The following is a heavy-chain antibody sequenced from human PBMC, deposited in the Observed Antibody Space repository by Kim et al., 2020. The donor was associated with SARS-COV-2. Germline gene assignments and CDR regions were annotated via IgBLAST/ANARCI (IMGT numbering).Heavy chain of an antibody. D-gene: IGHD3-10*01. J-gene: IGHJ4*02. Sequence: SETLSLTCTVSGGSISSSSYYWGWIRQPPGKGLEWIGSIYYSGTTYYNPSLKSRVTISVDTSKNQFSLKLSSVTAADTAVYYCARQVMRGWLCDYWGQGTLVTVSS. CDR3: ARQVMRGWLCDY. CDR1: GGSISSSSYY. CDR2: IYYSGTT. V-gene: IGHV4-39*01.